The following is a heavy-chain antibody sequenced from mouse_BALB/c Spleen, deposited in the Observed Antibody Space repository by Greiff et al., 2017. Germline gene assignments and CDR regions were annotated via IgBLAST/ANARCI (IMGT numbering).Heavy chain of an antibody. V-gene: IGHV1-54*01. CDR1: GYAFTNYL. CDR3: ARDGNYAMDN. D-gene: IGHD2-1*01. Sequence: VQLQQSGAELVRPGTSVKVSCKASGYAFTNYLIEWVKQRPGQGLEWIGVINPGSGGTNYNEKFKGKATLTADTSSSTAYMQLSSLTSEDSAIYYCARDGNYAMDNWGQGNSVTVSS. CDR2: INPGSGGT. J-gene: IGHJ4*01.